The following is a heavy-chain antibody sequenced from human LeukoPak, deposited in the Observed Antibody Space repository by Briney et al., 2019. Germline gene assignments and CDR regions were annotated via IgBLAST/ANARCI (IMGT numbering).Heavy chain of an antibody. CDR3: ARAVGYCSSTSCQRKLDY. Sequence: KPSETLSLTCTVSGGSISSYYWSWIRQPPGKGLEWIGYIYYSGSTNYNPSLKSRVTISVDTSKNQFSLKLSSVTAADTAVYYCARAVGYCSSTSCQRKLDYWGQGTLVTVSS. CDR1: GGSISSYY. CDR2: IYYSGST. J-gene: IGHJ4*02. V-gene: IGHV4-59*01. D-gene: IGHD2-2*03.